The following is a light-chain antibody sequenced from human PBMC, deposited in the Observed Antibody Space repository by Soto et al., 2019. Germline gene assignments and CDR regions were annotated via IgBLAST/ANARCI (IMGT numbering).Light chain of an antibody. CDR3: QQYNSYSGT. CDR2: KAS. CDR1: QRISSW. V-gene: IGKV1-5*03. J-gene: IGKJ1*01. Sequence: DIQMTQSPSTLSASVGDRVTITCRASQRISSWLAWYQQKPGKAPKVLIYKASSLESGVPSRFSGSGSGTEFTLTISSLQPDDFATYYCQQYNSYSGTFGQGTKVEIK.